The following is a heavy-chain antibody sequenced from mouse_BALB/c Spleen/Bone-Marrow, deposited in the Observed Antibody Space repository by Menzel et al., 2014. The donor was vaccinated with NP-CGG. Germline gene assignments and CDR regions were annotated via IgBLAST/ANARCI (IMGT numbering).Heavy chain of an antibody. CDR1: GYAFSVYW. CDR2: IYPGDGDT. V-gene: IGHV1-80*01. J-gene: IGHJ2*01. CDR3: ARGGISVDY. Sequence: QVQLQQSGAELVRPGSSVKISCKASGYAFSVYWMNWVKQRPGQGLEWIGQIYPGDGDTNYNGKFKGRATLTADKYSNTAYIQLSSLTSEDSAVYFFARGGISVDYWGQGSTLTISS.